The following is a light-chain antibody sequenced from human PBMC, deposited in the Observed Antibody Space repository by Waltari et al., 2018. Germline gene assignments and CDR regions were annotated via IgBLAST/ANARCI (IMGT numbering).Light chain of an antibody. J-gene: IGLJ3*02. CDR1: DSNIGSNP. CDR3: AAWDDSLNGWV. V-gene: IGLV1-44*01. Sequence: QSILTQPPSTSGAPGHRVTISCSGTDSNIGSNPVHWYQQLPGTAPKLLIYTNGQRPSGVPDRFSSSKSGTSASLAISGLQADDEATYHCAAWDDSLNGWVFGGGTRLTVL. CDR2: TNG.